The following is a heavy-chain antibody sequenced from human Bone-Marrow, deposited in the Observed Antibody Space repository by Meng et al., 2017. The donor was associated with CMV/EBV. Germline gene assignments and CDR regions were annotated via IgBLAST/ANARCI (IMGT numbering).Heavy chain of an antibody. Sequence: ASVKVSCMASGYTFTSYGISWVRQAPGQGLEWMGWISAYNGNTNYAQKLQGRVTMTTDTSTSTAYMELRSLRSDDTAVYYCARGPAGIWSADYYYYYGMDVWGQGTTVTVSS. J-gene: IGHJ6*02. CDR2: ISAYNGNT. CDR3: ARGPAGIWSADYYYYYGMDV. V-gene: IGHV1-18*01. D-gene: IGHD3-10*01. CDR1: GYTFTSYG.